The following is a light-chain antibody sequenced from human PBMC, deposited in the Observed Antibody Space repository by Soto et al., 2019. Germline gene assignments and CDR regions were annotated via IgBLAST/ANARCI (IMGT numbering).Light chain of an antibody. CDR3: QQHSNWFSWS. CDR1: QRVSSF. V-gene: IGKV3-11*01. Sequence: EIVMTQSPATVSLSPGASATLSCRARQRVSSFLSWYQQKPGQAPRLLIYDVSKRATGIPARFSGSGSGTDFTLTINTLEPEDFAVYYCQQHSNWFSWSVGKGTKVDIK. J-gene: IGKJ1*01. CDR2: DVS.